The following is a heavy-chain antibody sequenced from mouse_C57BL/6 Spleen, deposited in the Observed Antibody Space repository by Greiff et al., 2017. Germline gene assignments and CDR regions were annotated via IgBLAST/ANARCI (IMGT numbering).Heavy chain of an antibody. CDR1: GYTFTDYN. D-gene: IGHD1-1*01. J-gene: IGHJ1*03. Sequence: EVQLQQSGPELVKPGASVKIPCKASGYTFTDYNMDWVKQSHGKSLEWIGDINPNNGGTIYNQKFKGKATLTVDKSSSTAYMELRSLTSEDTAVYYCARYPSYYYGSSYGYFDGWGTGTTVTVSS. CDR3: ARYPSYYYGSSYGYFDG. CDR2: INPNNGGT. V-gene: IGHV1-18*01.